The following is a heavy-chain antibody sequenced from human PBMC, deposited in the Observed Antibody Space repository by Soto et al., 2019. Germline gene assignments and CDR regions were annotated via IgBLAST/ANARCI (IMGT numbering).Heavy chain of an antibody. CDR1: GFAFGAYA. J-gene: IGHJ5*02. Sequence: EVQLLESGGGLVQPGGSLRLSCAASGFAFGAYAMTWVRQAPGKGLEWVSVISGAGGNTYYADSVKGRFTVSRDNSKKMIYLEMNSLRVEDTAIYYCAKDPVPQLRPSWWFDPWGEGTRVTVSS. CDR3: AKDPVPQLRPSWWFDP. D-gene: IGHD2-2*01. CDR2: ISGAGGNT. V-gene: IGHV3-23*01.